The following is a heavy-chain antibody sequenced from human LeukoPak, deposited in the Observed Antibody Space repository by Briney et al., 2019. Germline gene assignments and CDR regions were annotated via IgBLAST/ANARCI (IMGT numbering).Heavy chain of an antibody. V-gene: IGHV4-34*01. Sequence: KPSETLSLTRAVYRGSFSGYYWSWLRQPPGKGLELIGEINHSGSTNYNPSLKSRVTISVDTSKNQFSLKLSSVTAADTAVYYCARVVGDCSSTSCYNMDVWGKGTTVTVSS. D-gene: IGHD2-2*02. J-gene: IGHJ6*03. CDR1: RGSFSGYY. CDR3: ARVVGDCSSTSCYNMDV. CDR2: INHSGST.